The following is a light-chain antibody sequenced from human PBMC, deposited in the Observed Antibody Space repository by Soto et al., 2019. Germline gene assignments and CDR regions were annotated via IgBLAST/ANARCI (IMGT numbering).Light chain of an antibody. CDR1: QSISSW. CDR2: KAS. J-gene: IGKJ3*01. CDR3: QQYNSHPFT. V-gene: IGKV1-5*03. Sequence: DIQMTQSPSTLSASVGDRVTITCRASQSISSWLAWYQQKPGKAPKLLIYKASSLESGVPSRFSGSESGTEFHLTISSLQPDDFAPYYCQQYNSHPFTFGPGTKVDIK.